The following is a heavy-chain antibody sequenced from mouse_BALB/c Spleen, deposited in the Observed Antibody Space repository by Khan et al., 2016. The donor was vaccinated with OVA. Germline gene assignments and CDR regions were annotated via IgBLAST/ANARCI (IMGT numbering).Heavy chain of an antibody. CDR1: GYTFTSYW. V-gene: IGHV1-7*01. CDR3: ARTHYYDYSYAMDY. J-gene: IGHJ4*01. D-gene: IGHD1-2*01. CDR2: INPNTGYT. Sequence: QVQLKESGAELAKPGASVKMSCKASGYTFTSYWMHWVKQRPGQGLEWIGYINPNTGYTEYNQKFKDKAALTADKSSSTAYMQLNSLTSEDSAVYYCARTHYYDYSYAMDYWGQGTSVTVSS.